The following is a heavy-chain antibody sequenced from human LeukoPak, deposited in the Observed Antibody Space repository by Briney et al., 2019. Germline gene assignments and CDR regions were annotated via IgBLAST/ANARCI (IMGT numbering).Heavy chain of an antibody. CDR3: ARVYSSGWYANAFDI. CDR1: GFTFGDYD. D-gene: IGHD6-19*01. Sequence: PGGSLRLSCAASGFTFGDYDMHWVRQPTGKGLGWVSAIRSIGDRFYSGSVKGRFTISRENANNTLYLQMNSLRVGDTAVYYCARVYSSGWYANAFDIWGQGTMVIVSS. V-gene: IGHV3-13*01. CDR2: IRSIGDR. J-gene: IGHJ3*02.